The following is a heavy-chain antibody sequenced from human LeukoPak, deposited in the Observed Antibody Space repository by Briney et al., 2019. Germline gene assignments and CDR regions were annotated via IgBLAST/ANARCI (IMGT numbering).Heavy chain of an antibody. CDR3: ASMGSHGFDI. J-gene: IGHJ3*02. V-gene: IGHV7-4-1*02. CDR2: INTYNGNP. Sequence: GASVKVSCKASGYIFNNHAMIWVRQAPGQGLEFMGWINTYNGNPTYAQAFTGRFVFSVDTSVSTAYLQISSLKTEDTAIYYCASMGSHGFDIWGQGTMVTVSS. CDR1: GYIFNNHA. D-gene: IGHD3-16*01.